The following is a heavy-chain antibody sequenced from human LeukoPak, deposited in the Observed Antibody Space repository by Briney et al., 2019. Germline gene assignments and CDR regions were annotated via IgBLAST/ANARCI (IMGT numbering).Heavy chain of an antibody. D-gene: IGHD2-2*02. Sequence: ASVRVSCKTSGYTFSAHYLHWVRQAPGQRPEWVGRIDPARGGTHYAQKFQGRVTVTRDTSTTTVDMELSGLRSDDTAVYYCARVPGPYTTSRFDFWGQGTLVTVSS. CDR1: GYTFSAHY. CDR2: IDPARGGT. CDR3: ARVPGPYTTSRFDF. V-gene: IGHV1-2*02. J-gene: IGHJ4*02.